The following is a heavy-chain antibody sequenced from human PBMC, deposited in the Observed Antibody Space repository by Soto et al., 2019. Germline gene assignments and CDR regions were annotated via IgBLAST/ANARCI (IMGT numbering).Heavy chain of an antibody. V-gene: IGHV4-30-4*01. D-gene: IGHD3-10*01. CDR1: GVSITSGDYY. Sequence: SETLSLTCTVSGVSITSGDYYWNWIRQPPGKGLEWIGNIYYSGNTYYNPSLNSRVTISLDTSKNQFSLKLTSVTAADTAVYYCAWLGGASMNWFAPGGKGTLVTVPS. CDR3: AWLGGASMNWFAP. CDR2: IYYSGNT. J-gene: IGHJ5*02.